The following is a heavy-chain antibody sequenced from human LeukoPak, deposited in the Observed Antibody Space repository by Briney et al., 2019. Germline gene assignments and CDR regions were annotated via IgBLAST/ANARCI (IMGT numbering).Heavy chain of an antibody. V-gene: IGHV3-15*01. D-gene: IGHD3-10*01. CDR3: TTVTYYYGSGTYYPLDY. J-gene: IGHJ4*02. CDR1: GFTFSNAW. CDR2: IKSKTDGGTT. Sequence: GGPLRLSCAASGFTFSNAWMSWVRQAPGKGLEWVGHIKSKTDGGTTDYAAPVKGRFTISRDDSKNTLYLQMNSLKTEDTAVYYCTTVTYYYGSGTYYPLDYWGQGTLVTVSS.